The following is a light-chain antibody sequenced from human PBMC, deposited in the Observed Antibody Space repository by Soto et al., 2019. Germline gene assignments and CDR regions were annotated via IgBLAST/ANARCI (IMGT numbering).Light chain of an antibody. CDR1: QSVSRN. J-gene: IGKJ2*01. CDR2: GAS. CDR3: QQYGDWPPET. Sequence: EVVLTQSPATLSVSPGDRATLSCRASQSVSRNLAWYQQKPGQAPRLLIYGASTRATGVPARFSGSGSATEFTLSISSLQSXXXAVYYCQQYGDWPPETFGQGTKLEI. V-gene: IGKV3-15*01.